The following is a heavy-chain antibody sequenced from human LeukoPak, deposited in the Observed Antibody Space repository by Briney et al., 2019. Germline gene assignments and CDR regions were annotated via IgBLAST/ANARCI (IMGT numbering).Heavy chain of an antibody. CDR1: GGSISSSSYY. D-gene: IGHD6-13*01. Sequence: SETLSLTCTVSGGSISSSSYYWGWIRQPPGKGLEWIGSIYYSGSTYYNPSLKSRVTISVDTSKNQFSLELSSVTAADTAVYYCARLSFSTIAAALYYFDYWGQGTLVTVSS. CDR3: ARLSFSTIAAALYYFDY. V-gene: IGHV4-39*01. CDR2: IYYSGST. J-gene: IGHJ4*02.